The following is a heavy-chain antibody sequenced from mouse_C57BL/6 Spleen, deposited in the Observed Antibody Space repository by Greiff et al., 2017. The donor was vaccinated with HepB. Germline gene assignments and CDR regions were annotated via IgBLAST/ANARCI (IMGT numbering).Heavy chain of an antibody. D-gene: IGHD1-1*01. Sequence: QVHVKQSGPELVKPGASVKLSCKASGYTFTSYDINWVKQRPGQGLEWIGWIYPRDGSTKYNEKFKGKATLTVDTSSSTAYMELHSLTSEDSAVYFCARRGYYGSSHYFDYWGQGTTLTVSS. CDR1: GYTFTSYD. J-gene: IGHJ2*01. CDR3: ARRGYYGSSHYFDY. V-gene: IGHV1-85*01. CDR2: IYPRDGST.